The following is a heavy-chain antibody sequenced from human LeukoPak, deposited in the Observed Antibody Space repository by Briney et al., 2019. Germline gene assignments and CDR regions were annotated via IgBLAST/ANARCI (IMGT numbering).Heavy chain of an antibody. CDR3: ARLDYSNYGAYYYYMDV. CDR2: ISTSGTTI. V-gene: IGHV3-48*03. D-gene: IGHD4-11*01. J-gene: IGHJ6*03. CDR1: GFTFSSFE. Sequence: PEGSLRLSCAASGFTFSSFEMTWVRQAPGKGLEWLSYISTSGTTIYYADSVKGRFTISRDNAKNSLYLQMNSLRAEDTAVYYCARLDYSNYGAYYYYMDVWGKGTTVTVSS.